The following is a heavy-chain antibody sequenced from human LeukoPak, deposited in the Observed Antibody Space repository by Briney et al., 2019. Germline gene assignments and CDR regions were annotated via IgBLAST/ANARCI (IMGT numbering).Heavy chain of an antibody. CDR3: AREIHSTGYYYAGGYMDV. D-gene: IGHD3-22*01. Sequence: PGGSLRLSCAASGFNFSDYYMSWARQAPGRGLEWISFFSSGDTNIKYADSVKGRFTISRDNAKNSLYLQMNSLRAEDTAVYFCAREIHSTGYYYAGGYMDVWGEGTTVTVSS. J-gene: IGHJ6*03. CDR1: GFNFSDYY. CDR2: FSSGDTNI. V-gene: IGHV3-11*04.